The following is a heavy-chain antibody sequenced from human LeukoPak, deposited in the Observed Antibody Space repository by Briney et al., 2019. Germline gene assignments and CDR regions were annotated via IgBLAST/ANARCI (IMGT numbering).Heavy chain of an antibody. J-gene: IGHJ4*02. CDR1: GFTFSSYW. CDR2: IKQDGSEK. D-gene: IGHD3-10*01. V-gene: IGHV3-7*03. Sequence: GGSLRLSCAASGFTFSSYWMSWVRQAPGKGLEWVANIKQDGSEKYYVDSVKGRFTISRDNAKNTLYLQMNSLRAEDTAVYYCAKDSDYYGSGSYYGYWGQGTLVTVSS. CDR3: AKDSDYYGSGSYYGY.